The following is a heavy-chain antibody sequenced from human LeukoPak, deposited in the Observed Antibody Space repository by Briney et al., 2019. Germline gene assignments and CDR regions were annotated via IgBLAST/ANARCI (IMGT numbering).Heavy chain of an antibody. D-gene: IGHD2-2*01. V-gene: IGHV1-69*13. CDR2: IIPIFGTA. Sequence: WASVKVSCKASGGTFSSYAISWVRQAPGQGLEWMGGIIPIFGTANYAQKFQGRVTITADESTSTAYMELSSLRSEDTAVYYCARGEDIVVVPAAFAEYFQHWGQGTLVTVSS. CDR3: ARGEDIVVVPAAFAEYFQH. J-gene: IGHJ1*01. CDR1: GGTFSSYA.